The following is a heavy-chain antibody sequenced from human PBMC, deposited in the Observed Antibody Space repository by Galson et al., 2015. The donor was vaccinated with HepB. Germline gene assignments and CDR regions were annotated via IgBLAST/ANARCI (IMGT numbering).Heavy chain of an antibody. Sequence: SVKVSCKASGYTFTGYYMHWVRQAPGQGLEWMGWINPNSGGTNYAQKFQGRVTMTRDTSISTAYMELSRLRSDDTAVYYCARDWVPLGEQLVSGFFGYWGQGTLVTVSS. CDR1: GYTFTGYY. J-gene: IGHJ4*02. CDR2: INPNSGGT. V-gene: IGHV1-2*02. CDR3: ARDWVPLGEQLVSGFFGY. D-gene: IGHD6-6*01.